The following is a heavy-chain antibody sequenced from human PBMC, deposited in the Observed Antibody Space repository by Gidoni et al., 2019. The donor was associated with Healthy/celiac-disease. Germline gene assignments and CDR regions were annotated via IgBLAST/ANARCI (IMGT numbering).Heavy chain of an antibody. CDR3: ARDRGVVVAATKKLYYYYYYGMDV. J-gene: IGHJ6*02. V-gene: IGHV1-46*04. Sequence: QVQLVQSGAEVKKPGASVKVSCKASGYTFTSCYMHWVRQAPGQGLEWMGIINPSGGSTSYAQKLQGRVTMTRETSTSTVYMELSSLRSEDTAVYYCARDRGVVVAATKKLYYYYYYGMDVWGQGTTVTVSS. CDR2: INPSGGST. D-gene: IGHD2-15*01. CDR1: GYTFTSCY.